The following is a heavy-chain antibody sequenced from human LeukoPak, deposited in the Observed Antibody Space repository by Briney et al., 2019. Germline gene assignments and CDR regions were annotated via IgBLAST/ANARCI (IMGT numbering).Heavy chain of an antibody. CDR3: ARGVRVSFDI. V-gene: IGHV3-23*01. Sequence: GGSLRLSCAASGFTFNGYGMHWVRQAPGKGLEWVSAISGRDGSTYYADSVKGRLTIYRDNSKNTLYLQMNSLRAEDTAVYYCARGVRVSFDIWGQGTMVTVSS. CDR1: GFTFNGYG. D-gene: IGHD6-13*01. CDR2: ISGRDGST. J-gene: IGHJ3*02.